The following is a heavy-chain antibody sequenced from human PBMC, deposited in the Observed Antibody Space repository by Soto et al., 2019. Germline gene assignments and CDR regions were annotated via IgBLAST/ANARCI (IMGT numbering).Heavy chain of an antibody. CDR3: AIDWFTDYYYGMDV. J-gene: IGHJ6*02. CDR1: GFIFSNYA. CDR2: ISGGGDNT. V-gene: IGHV3-23*01. D-gene: IGHD3-9*01. Sequence: GGSLRLSCAASGFIFSNYAMTWVRQAPGKGLEWVSVISGGGDNTYYADSVKGRFTISRDNSKNTLSLQMSSLRVEDTAVYYCAIDWFTDYYYGMDVWGQGTTVTVSS.